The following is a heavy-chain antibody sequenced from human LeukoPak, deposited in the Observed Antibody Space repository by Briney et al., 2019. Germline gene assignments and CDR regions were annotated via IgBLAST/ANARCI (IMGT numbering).Heavy chain of an antibody. J-gene: IGHJ2*01. CDR2: IYTIGST. D-gene: IGHD3-22*01. Sequence: SQTLSLTCTVSGGSISSYYWSWIRQPAGKGLEWIGRIYTIGSTKYNPSLKGRVPMSVDTSKNQFSLKLSSVTAADTAVYYCARAEVVVVPERYFDLWGRGTLVTVPS. CDR1: GGSISSYY. CDR3: ARAEVVVVPERYFDL. V-gene: IGHV4-4*07.